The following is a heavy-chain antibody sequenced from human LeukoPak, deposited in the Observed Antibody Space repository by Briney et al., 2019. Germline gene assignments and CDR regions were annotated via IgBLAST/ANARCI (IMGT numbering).Heavy chain of an antibody. J-gene: IGHJ3*02. D-gene: IGHD2-2*01. Sequence: SETLPLTCAVSGGSINNYYWGWIRQPPGKGLEWIGYIYYSGSTNYNPSLKSRVTISVDTSKNEFSLRLSSVTAADTAVYYCARRQYCTSCRCFLAFDIWGQGTMVTVSP. V-gene: IGHV4-59*08. CDR1: GGSINNYY. CDR3: ARRQYCTSCRCFLAFDI. CDR2: IYYSGST.